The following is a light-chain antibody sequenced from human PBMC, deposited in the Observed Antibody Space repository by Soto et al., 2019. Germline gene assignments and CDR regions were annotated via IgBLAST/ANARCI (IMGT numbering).Light chain of an antibody. CDR1: QSISSY. CDR2: AAS. J-gene: IGKJ2*03. Sequence: DIQMTQSPSSLSASVGDRVTITCRASQSISSYLNWYQQKPGKAPKLLIYAASSLQSGVPSRFSGSGSGIDFTLTISSLQPEDFATYYCQQSYSTPRFGQGTKLEIK. V-gene: IGKV1-39*01. CDR3: QQSYSTPR.